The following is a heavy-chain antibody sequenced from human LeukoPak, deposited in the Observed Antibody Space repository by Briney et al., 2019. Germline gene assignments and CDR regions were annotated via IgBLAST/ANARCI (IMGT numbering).Heavy chain of an antibody. J-gene: IGHJ3*02. Sequence: GGSLRLSCTASGFNFNDYGIHWVRQAPGKGLEWVSGIGWNTYNIGYAASVKGRFTISRDNAKNSLYLQMNSLKPEDTALYYCAKDQWGGPFYDDAFDIWGQGTMVTVSS. CDR2: IGWNTYNI. V-gene: IGHV3-9*01. CDR1: GFNFNDYG. D-gene: IGHD2/OR15-2a*01. CDR3: AKDQWGGPFYDDAFDI.